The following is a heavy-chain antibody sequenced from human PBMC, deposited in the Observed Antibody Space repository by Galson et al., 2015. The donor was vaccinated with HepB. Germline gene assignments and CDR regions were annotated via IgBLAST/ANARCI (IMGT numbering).Heavy chain of an antibody. CDR3: CSSSWYSSDAFDI. CDR2: ISAYNGNT. J-gene: IGHJ3*02. D-gene: IGHD6-13*01. CDR1: GYTFTSYG. Sequence: SVKVSCKASGYTFTSYGISWVRQAPGQGLEWMGWISAYNGNTNYAQKLQGRVTMTTDTSTSTAYMELRSLRSDDTAVYYCCSSSWYSSDAFDIWGQGTMVTVSS. V-gene: IGHV1-18*01.